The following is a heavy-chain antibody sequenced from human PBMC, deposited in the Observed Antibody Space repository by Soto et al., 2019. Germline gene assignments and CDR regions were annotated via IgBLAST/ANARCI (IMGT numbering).Heavy chain of an antibody. CDR2: MNPNNGYT. J-gene: IGHJ4*02. CDR1: GDTFTKYD. Sequence: QVQLVQSGAEVKKPGASVKVSCKASGDTFTKYDINWARQAPGQGLEWMGWMNPNNGYTGYAQKFRGRVTMTRDTSIRTVYMELSSLTSEATAVYYCARRKERSGPNYFDYWGQGTLVTVSS. D-gene: IGHD6-25*01. CDR3: ARRKERSGPNYFDY. V-gene: IGHV1-8*01.